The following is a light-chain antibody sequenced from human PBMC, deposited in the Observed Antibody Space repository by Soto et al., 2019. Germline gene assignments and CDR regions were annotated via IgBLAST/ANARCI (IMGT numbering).Light chain of an antibody. CDR1: QNITNF. J-gene: IGKJ1*01. V-gene: IGKV1-39*01. Sequence: DIQMTQSPSSLSASVGDRVTIACRASQNITNFLNWYQHNPGKAPNLLIFAASHLRSGVSSRFSGSGSGTDFTLTISSLHPEDFATFYCQESATTRWAFGQGTKVEIK. CDR3: QESATTRWA. CDR2: AAS.